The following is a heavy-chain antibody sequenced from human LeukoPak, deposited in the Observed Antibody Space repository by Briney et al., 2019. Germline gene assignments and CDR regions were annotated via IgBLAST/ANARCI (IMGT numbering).Heavy chain of an antibody. V-gene: IGHV3-30-3*01. CDR3: AKDWEVAATSLGDAFDY. D-gene: IGHD6-13*01. Sequence: TGGSLRLSCAASGFTFSSYAMHWVRQAPGKGLEWVAVISYDGSNKYYADSVKGRFTISRDNSKNTLYLQMNSLRPEDTAVYYCAKDWEVAATSLGDAFDYWGQGTLVTVSS. CDR1: GFTFSSYA. CDR2: ISYDGSNK. J-gene: IGHJ4*02.